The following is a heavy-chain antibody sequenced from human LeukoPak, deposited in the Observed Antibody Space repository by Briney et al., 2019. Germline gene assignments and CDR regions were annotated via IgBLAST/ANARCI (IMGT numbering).Heavy chain of an antibody. V-gene: IGHV3-74*01. CDR2: INGDGSSS. Sequence: GGSLRLSCAASGFTFSSYWVHWVRQAPGKGLVWVSRINGDGSSSSYADSVKGRFTISRDNAKNTLYLQMTSLRVEDTAVYYCAAVVRSGSPFDYWGQGTLVTVSS. CDR3: AAVVRSGSPFDY. CDR1: GFTFSSYW. D-gene: IGHD6-25*01. J-gene: IGHJ4*02.